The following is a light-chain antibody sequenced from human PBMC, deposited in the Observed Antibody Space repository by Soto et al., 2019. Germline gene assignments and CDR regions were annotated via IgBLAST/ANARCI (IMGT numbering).Light chain of an antibody. J-gene: IGLJ2*01. V-gene: IGLV2-14*01. CDR3: SSYTSSSTLEVV. CDR1: SSDVGGYNY. Sequence: QSALTQPASVSGSPGQSITISCTGTSSDVGGYNYVSWYQQHPGKAPKLMIYDVSNRPSGVSNRFSGSRSGNTASLTISGLQAEDEDDYYCSSYTSSSTLEVVFGGGTQLTVL. CDR2: DVS.